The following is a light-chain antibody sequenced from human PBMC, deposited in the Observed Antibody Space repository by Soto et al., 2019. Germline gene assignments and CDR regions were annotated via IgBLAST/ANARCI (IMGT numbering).Light chain of an antibody. Sequence: EIVMTQSPATLSVSPGDRATLSCRARQSVSSTLAWYQQKPCQAPRLLIYGASPMATGIPARFSGSRSGTELTLTISRLQSEDFAVYYLQQYNNWRPALTFGGGTKVEIK. CDR1: QSVSST. V-gene: IGKV3-15*01. J-gene: IGKJ4*01. CDR2: GAS. CDR3: QQYNNWRPALT.